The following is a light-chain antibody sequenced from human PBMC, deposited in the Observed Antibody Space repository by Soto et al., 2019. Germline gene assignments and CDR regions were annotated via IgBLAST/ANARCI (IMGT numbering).Light chain of an antibody. CDR2: DTT. CDR1: QDLTGY. V-gene: IGKV1-33*01. CDR3: QQYVRLPYT. J-gene: IGKJ2*01. Sequence: DIQMTQSPSSLAASVGDRVTITCQASQDLTGYLNWYQQKAGKAPKLLIYDTTTLEEGVPSRFSGSGSGTDFTFTLNGLQPEDVATYSCQQYVRLPYTFGQGTKVEIK.